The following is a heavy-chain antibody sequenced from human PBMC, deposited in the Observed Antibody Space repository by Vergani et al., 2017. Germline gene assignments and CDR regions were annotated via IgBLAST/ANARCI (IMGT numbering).Heavy chain of an antibody. CDR1: GFTFSSYS. CDR3: ARDAIQSGSYFGY. Sequence: VQLVESGGGVVQPGGSLRLSCAASGFTFSSYSMNWVRQAPGKGLEWVSYISSSSSTIYYADSVKGRFTISRDNAKNSLYLQMNSLRAEDTAVYYCARDAIQSGSYFGYWGQGTLVTVSS. CDR2: ISSSSSTI. V-gene: IGHV3-48*01. J-gene: IGHJ4*02. D-gene: IGHD1-26*01.